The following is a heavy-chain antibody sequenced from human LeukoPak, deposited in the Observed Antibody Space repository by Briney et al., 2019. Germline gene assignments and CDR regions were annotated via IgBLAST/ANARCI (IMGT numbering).Heavy chain of an antibody. D-gene: IGHD6-13*01. Sequence: SETLSLTCTVSGGSISSYYWSWIRQPPGKGLEWIGYIYYSGSTNYNPSLKSRVTISVDTSKNQFSLKMSSVTAADTGVYYCARVGGSSWFFDYWGQGTLVTVSS. V-gene: IGHV4-59*01. CDR1: GGSISSYY. CDR2: IYYSGST. CDR3: ARVGGSSWFFDY. J-gene: IGHJ4*02.